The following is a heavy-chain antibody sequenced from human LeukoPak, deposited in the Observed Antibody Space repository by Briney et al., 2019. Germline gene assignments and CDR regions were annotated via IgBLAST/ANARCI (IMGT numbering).Heavy chain of an antibody. J-gene: IGHJ3*02. CDR1: GFTFTSSA. CDR3: ATKMGGYSYGYVQIDAFDI. V-gene: IGHV1-58*01. D-gene: IGHD5-18*01. CDR2: IVIGSGNT. Sequence: SVKVSCKASGFTFTSSAVQWVRQARGQRLEWIGWIVIGSGNTNYAQKFQERVTITRDMSTSTAYMELSSLRSEDTAVYYCATKMGGYSYGYVQIDAFDIWGQGTMVTVSS.